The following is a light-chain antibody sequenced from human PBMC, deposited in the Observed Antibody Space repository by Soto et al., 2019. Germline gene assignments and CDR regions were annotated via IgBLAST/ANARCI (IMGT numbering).Light chain of an antibody. CDR1: SSNIGNNY. V-gene: IGLV1-51*01. Sequence: QSVLTQPPSVSAAPGQKVTISCSGSSSNIGNNYVSWYQQLPGTAPKLLIYDNNKRPSGIPDRFSGSKSGTSATLGITGLQTGDEAEYYCGTWDSSLYVFGTGTKLTVL. CDR3: GTWDSSLYV. J-gene: IGLJ1*01. CDR2: DNN.